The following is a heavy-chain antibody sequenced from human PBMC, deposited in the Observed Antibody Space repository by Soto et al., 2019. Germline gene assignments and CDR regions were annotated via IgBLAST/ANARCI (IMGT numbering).Heavy chain of an antibody. V-gene: IGHV4-59*01. Sequence: RSLTCTVSGGSISSYYWSWIRQPPGKGLEWIGYIYYSGSTNYNPSLKSRVTISVDTSKNQFSLKLSSVTAADTAVYYCARDSRVCGGDCYYYYYGMDVWGQGTTVTVSS. D-gene: IGHD2-21*02. CDR3: ARDSRVCGGDCYYYYYGMDV. CDR1: GGSISSYY. J-gene: IGHJ6*02. CDR2: IYYSGST.